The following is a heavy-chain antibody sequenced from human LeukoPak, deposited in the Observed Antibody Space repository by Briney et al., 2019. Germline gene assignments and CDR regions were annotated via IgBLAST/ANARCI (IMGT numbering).Heavy chain of an antibody. D-gene: IGHD2-21*02. CDR2: ISGGGGST. V-gene: IGHV3-23*01. J-gene: IGHJ6*03. CDR1: GFTFSSYD. Sequence: PGGSLRLSCAASGFTFSSYDMSWVRQAPGKGLEWVSAISGGGGSTYYADSVKGRFTISRDNSKNTLYLQMNSLRAEDTAVYHCAKKGPVTADLYYYYYMDVWGKGTTVTVSS. CDR3: AKKGPVTADLYYYYYMDV.